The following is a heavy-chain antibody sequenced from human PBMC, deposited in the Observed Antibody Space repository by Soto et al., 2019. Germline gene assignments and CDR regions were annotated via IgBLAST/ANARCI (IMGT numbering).Heavy chain of an antibody. CDR1: GGTFSSYA. D-gene: IGHD4-17*01. CDR2: IIPIFGTA. CDR3: ARDSVEVDYGDYADAFDL. J-gene: IGHJ3*01. Sequence: QVQLVQSGAEVKKPGSSVKVSCKASGGTFSSYAISWVRQAPGQGLEWMGGIIPIFGTANYAQKFQGRGTITADESTSTAYMELSSLRSEDTAVYYCARDSVEVDYGDYADAFDLWGQGTMVTGSS. V-gene: IGHV1-69*01.